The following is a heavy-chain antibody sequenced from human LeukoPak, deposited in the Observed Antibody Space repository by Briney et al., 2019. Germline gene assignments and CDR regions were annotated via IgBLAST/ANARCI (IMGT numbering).Heavy chain of an antibody. CDR3: ARVAILGVVTLDAFDI. D-gene: IGHD3-3*01. J-gene: IGHJ3*02. CDR2: INPSGGST. V-gene: IGHV1-46*01. CDR1: GYTFTSYY. Sequence: ASVKVSCKASGYTFTSYYMHWVRQAPGQGLEWMGKINPSGGSTSYAQKFQGRVTMTRDTSTSTVYMELSSLRSEDTAVYYCARVAILGVVTLDAFDIWGQWTMVTVSS.